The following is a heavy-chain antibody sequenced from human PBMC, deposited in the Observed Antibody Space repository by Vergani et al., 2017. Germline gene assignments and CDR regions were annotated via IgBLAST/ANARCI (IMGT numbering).Heavy chain of an antibody. CDR2: ISSSSSTI. CDR3: ARDFLSGDYDFWSGYYYSYNWFES. D-gene: IGHD3-3*01. V-gene: IGHV3-48*01. CDR1: GFTFSSHS. J-gene: IGHJ5*01. Sequence: EVQLVESGGGLVQPGGSLRLSCAASGFTFSSHSMNWVRQAPGKGLEWVSYISSSSSTIYYADSVKGRFTISRDNAKNSLHLQMNSLRAEDTAVYYCARDFLSGDYDFWSGYYYSYNWFESWGQGTLVTVSS.